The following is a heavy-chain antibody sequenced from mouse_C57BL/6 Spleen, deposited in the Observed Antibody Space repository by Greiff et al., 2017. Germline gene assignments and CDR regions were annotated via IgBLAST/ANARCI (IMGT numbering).Heavy chain of an antibody. D-gene: IGHD1-3*01. CDR1: GYAFTNYL. CDR3: ARRGLKENY. J-gene: IGHJ2*01. Sequence: QVQLQQSGAELVRPGTSVKVSCKASGYAFTNYLIEWVKQRPGQGLEWIGVINPGSGGTNYNEKFKGKATLTADKSSSTAYMQLSSLTSEDSAVYVCARRGLKENYWGQGTTLTVSS. V-gene: IGHV1-54*01. CDR2: INPGSGGT.